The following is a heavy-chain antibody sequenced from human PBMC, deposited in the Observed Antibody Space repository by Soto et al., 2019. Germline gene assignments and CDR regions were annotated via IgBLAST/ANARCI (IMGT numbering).Heavy chain of an antibody. D-gene: IGHD4-17*01. CDR1: GGSISSGGYY. V-gene: IGHV4-31*02. CDR2: IYYSGST. J-gene: IGHJ3*02. Sequence: SETLSLTCTVSGGSISSGGYYWSWIRQHPGKGLEWIGYIYYSGSTYYNPSLKSRVTISVDTSKNQFSLKLSSVTAADTAVYYCARLYASDAFDIWGQGIMVTVSS. CDR3: ARLYASDAFDI.